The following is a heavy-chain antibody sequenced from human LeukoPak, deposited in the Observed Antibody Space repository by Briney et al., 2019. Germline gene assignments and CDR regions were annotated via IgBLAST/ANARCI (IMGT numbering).Heavy chain of an antibody. J-gene: IGHJ4*02. CDR3: ARAGPYSSSWYSDY. V-gene: IGHV4-4*02. CDR1: GGSINSSNW. D-gene: IGHD6-13*01. Sequence: SGTLSLTCAVSGGSINSSNWWSWVRQTPGKGLEWIGEIYYSGRTNYNPSLKSRVTISVDKPKNQFSLKLSSVTAADTAVYYCARAGPYSSSWYSDYWGQGTLVTVSS. CDR2: IYYSGRT.